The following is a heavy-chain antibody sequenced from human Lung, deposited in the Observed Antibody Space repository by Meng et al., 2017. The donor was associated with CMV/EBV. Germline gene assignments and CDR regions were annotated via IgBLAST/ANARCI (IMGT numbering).Heavy chain of an antibody. V-gene: IGHV1-2*02. J-gene: IGHJ4*02. D-gene: IGHD2-15*01. CDR2: IHPHRCDT. CDR3: ARDSSWRPDS. CDR1: RDTVPARH. Sequence: FRKDSRDTVPARHVRGLRQAAGLGLEGMESIHPHRCDTNYAQPVQGSVTFTSDPSINIGDMELTRLTSDDTAVYYCARDSSWRPDSWGQGTLVTVSS.